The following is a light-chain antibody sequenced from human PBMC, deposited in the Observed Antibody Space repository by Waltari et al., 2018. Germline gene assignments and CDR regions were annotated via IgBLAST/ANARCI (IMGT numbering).Light chain of an antibody. CDR2: DAS. CDR3: QQYYSSST. Sequence: DIQMTQSPSTLSASVGDPLAITCRARLSISTWLAWYQQKPGKAPKPLIYDASSLESGVPSTFSGSGSGTEFTLTISSLQPDDFATYFCQQYYSSSTFGQGTKVEIK. J-gene: IGKJ1*01. V-gene: IGKV1-5*01. CDR1: LSISTW.